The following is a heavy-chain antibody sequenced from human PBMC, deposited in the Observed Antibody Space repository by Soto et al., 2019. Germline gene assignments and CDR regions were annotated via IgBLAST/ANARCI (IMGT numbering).Heavy chain of an antibody. CDR2: IYYSGST. CDR1: GVSLTSHY. D-gene: IGHD3-22*01. V-gene: IGHV4-59*11. Sequence: SETLSLTCRVSGVSLTSHYWTWIRQSPGKGLEWIGYIYYSGSTNYSPSLKSRLTMSIDTPSNQFSLNLSSVTAADTAIYYCARLRDRSGTASIYNGMDVWGQGTMVTVYS. J-gene: IGHJ6*02. CDR3: ARLRDRSGTASIYNGMDV.